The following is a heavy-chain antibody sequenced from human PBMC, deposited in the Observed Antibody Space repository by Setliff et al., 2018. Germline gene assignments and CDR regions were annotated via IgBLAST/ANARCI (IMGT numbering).Heavy chain of an antibody. J-gene: IGHJ4*02. V-gene: IGHV3-21*01. Sequence: PGGSLRLSCAASGFTFSSYSMNWVRQAPGKGLEWVSSISSSSSYIYYADSVKGRFTISRDNSKNTLFLQMNSLRADDTAVYYCARDGGEYWGQGTLVTVSS. CDR1: GFTFSSYS. CDR3: ARDGGEY. D-gene: IGHD3-16*01. CDR2: ISSSSSYI.